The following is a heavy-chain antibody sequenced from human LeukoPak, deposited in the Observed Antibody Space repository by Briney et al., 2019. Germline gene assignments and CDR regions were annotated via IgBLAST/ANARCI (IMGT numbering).Heavy chain of an antibody. CDR2: ISGFGGST. Sequence: GGSLRLSCEASGFTFNNYAMNWVRQAPGKGLEWVSGISGFGGSTYYAPSVKGRLTISRDNFGNMLYLHLDSLRVEDTAIYYCARRSGSSWSSFDYWGQGALVTVSS. D-gene: IGHD6-13*01. CDR3: ARRSGSSWSSFDY. J-gene: IGHJ4*02. CDR1: GFTFNNYA. V-gene: IGHV3-23*01.